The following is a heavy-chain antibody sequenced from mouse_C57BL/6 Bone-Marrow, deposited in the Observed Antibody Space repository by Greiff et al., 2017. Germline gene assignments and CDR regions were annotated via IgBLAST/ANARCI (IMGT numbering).Heavy chain of an antibody. V-gene: IGHV1-9*01. CDR1: GYTFTGYW. Sequence: QVQLQQSGAELMKPGASVKLSCKATGYTFTGYWIEWVKQRPGHGLEWIGEILPGSGSTNYTEKFKGKATFTADTSSNTAYMQLSSLTTEGSAIYYCARWDGYRYWYAMDYWGQGTSVTVS. CDR2: ILPGSGST. CDR3: ARWDGYRYWYAMDY. D-gene: IGHD2-3*01. J-gene: IGHJ4*01.